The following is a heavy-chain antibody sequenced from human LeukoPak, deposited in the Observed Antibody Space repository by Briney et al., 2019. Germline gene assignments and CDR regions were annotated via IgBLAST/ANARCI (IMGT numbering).Heavy chain of an antibody. CDR1: GVTFSDYY. CDR3: ARYGMVHPYFDY. J-gene: IGHJ4*02. CDR2: ISSSSSYT. Sequence: KPGGSLRLSCAASGVTFSDYYMSWIRQAPGRGLEWGSYISSSSSYTNYADSVKGRFTVSRDNAKNSLYLQMNSLRAEDTAVYYCARYGMVHPYFDYWGPGTLVTVSS. D-gene: IGHD2-8*01. V-gene: IGHV3-11*06.